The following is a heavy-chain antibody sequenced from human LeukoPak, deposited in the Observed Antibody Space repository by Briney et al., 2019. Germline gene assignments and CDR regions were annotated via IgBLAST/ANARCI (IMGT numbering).Heavy chain of an antibody. J-gene: IGHJ4*02. Sequence: GGTLRLSCAASGFTFSSYGMSWVRQAPGKGLEWVSAISGSGGSTYYADSVKGRFTISRDNSKNTLYLQMNSLRAEDTAVYYCARYSSSWGKGGLDYWGQGTLVTVSS. D-gene: IGHD6-13*01. CDR2: ISGSGGST. V-gene: IGHV3-23*01. CDR3: ARYSSSWGKGGLDY. CDR1: GFTFSSYG.